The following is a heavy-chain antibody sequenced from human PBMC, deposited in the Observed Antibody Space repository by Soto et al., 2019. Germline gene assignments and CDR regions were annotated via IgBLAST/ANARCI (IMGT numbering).Heavy chain of an antibody. CDR3: ARVLYTKVWFDP. D-gene: IGHD1-1*01. CDR2: ISAYDGNT. CDR1: GYTFTSYG. J-gene: IGHJ5*02. Sequence: ASVKVSCKASGYTFTSYGISWVRQAPGQGLEWMGWISAYDGNTNYAQKLQGRVTMTTDTSTSTAYMELRSLRSDDTAVYYRARVLYTKVWFDPWGQGTLVTVSS. V-gene: IGHV1-18*01.